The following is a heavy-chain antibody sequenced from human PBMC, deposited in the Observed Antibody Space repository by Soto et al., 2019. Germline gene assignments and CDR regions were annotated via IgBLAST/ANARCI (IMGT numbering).Heavy chain of an antibody. J-gene: IGHJ3*02. Sequence: EVQLVESGGGLVQPGGSLRLSCAASGFTVSSNYMSWVRQAPGKGLEWVSVIFTGGSTYYADSVKGRFTISRHSSMKTVYLQMDRLRAEDTAVYYCARDRQSSGWLDAFDTWGQGTMVTVSS. CDR3: ARDRQSSGWLDAFDT. V-gene: IGHV3-53*04. CDR2: IFTGGST. D-gene: IGHD6-19*01. CDR1: GFTVSSNY.